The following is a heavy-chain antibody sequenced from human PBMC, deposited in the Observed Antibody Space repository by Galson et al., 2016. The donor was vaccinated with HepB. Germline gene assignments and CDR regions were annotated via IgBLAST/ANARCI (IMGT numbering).Heavy chain of an antibody. CDR1: GYLFTSNG. V-gene: IGHV1-18*04. Sequence: SVKVSCKASGYLFTSNGISWVRQAPGQGLEWMGWISSYNGNTNYAQKLQGRVTMTTATSTSTAYMELRSLRSDDTAVYYCAKSVATRNYGYCYYGMDVWGQGTTVTVSS. D-gene: IGHD4-11*01. J-gene: IGHJ6*02. CDR3: AKSVATRNYGYCYYGMDV. CDR2: ISSYNGNT.